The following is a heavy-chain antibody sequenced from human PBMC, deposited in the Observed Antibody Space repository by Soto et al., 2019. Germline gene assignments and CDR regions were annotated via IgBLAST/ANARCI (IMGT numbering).Heavy chain of an antibody. J-gene: IGHJ5*02. CDR2: INSNSGAT. D-gene: IGHD3-3*01. CDR3: ARGGGTILAPLP. CDR1: GYTFTGYF. V-gene: IGHV1-2*02. Sequence: QVQLVHSGAEVKKPGASVKVSCKAAGYTFTGYFMHWVRQAPGQGLEWMGWINSNSGATKYAQKFQGRVTLSRDTSISTAYMELSGLRSDDTAVYYCARGGGTILAPLPWGQGTLVTVSS.